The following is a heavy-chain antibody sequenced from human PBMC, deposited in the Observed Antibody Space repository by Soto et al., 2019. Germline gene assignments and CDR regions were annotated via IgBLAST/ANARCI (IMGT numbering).Heavy chain of an antibody. V-gene: IGHV3-30-3*01. CDR3: ARDKGVTIFGVVTVPYYYYGMDV. D-gene: IGHD3-3*01. J-gene: IGHJ6*02. CDR1: GFTFSSYA. Sequence: QVQLVESGGGVVQPGRSLRLSCAASGFTFSSYAMHWVRQAPGKGLEWVAVISYDGSNKYYADSVKGRFTISRDNSKNTLYLQMNSLRAEDTAVYYCARDKGVTIFGVVTVPYYYYGMDVWGQGTTVTVSS. CDR2: ISYDGSNK.